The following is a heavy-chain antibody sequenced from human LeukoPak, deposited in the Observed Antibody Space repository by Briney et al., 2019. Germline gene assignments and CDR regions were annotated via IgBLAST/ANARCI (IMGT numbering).Heavy chain of an antibody. V-gene: IGHV4-4*02. D-gene: IGHD2-21*02. CDR1: GGSISSSNW. CDR3: AVYCGGDCYSGVNNWFDP. Sequence: SGTLSLTCAVPGGSISSSNWWSWVRQPPGKGLEWIGEIYHSGSTNYNPSLKSRVTISVDKSKNQFSLKLSSVTAADTAVYYCAVYCGGDCYSGVNNWFDPWGQGTLVTVSS. CDR2: IYHSGST. J-gene: IGHJ5*02.